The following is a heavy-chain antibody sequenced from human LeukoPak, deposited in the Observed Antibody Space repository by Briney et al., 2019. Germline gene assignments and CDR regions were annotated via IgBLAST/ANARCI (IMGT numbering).Heavy chain of an antibody. J-gene: IGHJ6*03. V-gene: IGHV3-11*01. CDR2: ISSRGSTI. CDR3: ARGSHTDYYYYYYMDV. Sequence: GGSLRLSCAASGFTFSDYYMSCIRQAPGKGMEWVSYISSRGSTIYYADSVKGRFTISRDNAKNSLYLQMNSLRDEDTAVYYCARGSHTDYYYYYYMDVWGKGTTVTVSS. CDR1: GFTFSDYY.